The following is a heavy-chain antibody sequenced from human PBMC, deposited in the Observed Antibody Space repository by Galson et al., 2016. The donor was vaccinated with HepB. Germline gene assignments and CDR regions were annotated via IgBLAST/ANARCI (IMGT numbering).Heavy chain of an antibody. V-gene: IGHV5-51*01. J-gene: IGHJ3*01. Sequence: QSGAEVKKPGESLKISCKGSGYSFTSYWIGWVRQMPGKGLEWMGIIYPGDSDTTYSPSFQGQVTISADKSISTAYLQWSTLKASDTAMYYCTRSTRRHCSGGTCYPIDAFDLWGQGTMVTVSS. CDR2: IYPGDSDT. D-gene: IGHD2-15*01. CDR1: GYSFTSYW. CDR3: TRSTRRHCSGGTCYPIDAFDL.